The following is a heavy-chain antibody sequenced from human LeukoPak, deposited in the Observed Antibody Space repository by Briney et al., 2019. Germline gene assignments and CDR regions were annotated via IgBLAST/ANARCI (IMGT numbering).Heavy chain of an antibody. CDR1: GYTFTTNG. CDR2: INPDNGHT. D-gene: IGHD6-19*01. CDR3: ATLMRGYSSH. Sequence: ASVKVSSKASGYTFTTNGISWVRQAPGQGLEWMGWINPDNGHTSYAEKVQGRVTMTTDTSTSTGYMELRSLTSDDTAVYYCATLMRGYSSHWGQGALVTVSS. V-gene: IGHV1-18*01. J-gene: IGHJ4*02.